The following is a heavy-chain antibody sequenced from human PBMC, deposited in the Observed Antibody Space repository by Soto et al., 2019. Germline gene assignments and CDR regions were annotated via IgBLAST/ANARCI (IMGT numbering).Heavy chain of an antibody. J-gene: IGHJ6*02. Sequence: SETLSLTCAVSGDSISGLNWWSWVRQPPGKGLEWIGEIHLGGSTNYNPSLRSRVTMSLDKSNNQFSLNLTSVTAADTAVYYCVRNGDPYFMDAWGQGTTVTVSS. CDR3: VRNGDPYFMDA. V-gene: IGHV4-4*02. CDR1: GDSISGLNW. D-gene: IGHD2-21*01. CDR2: IHLGGST.